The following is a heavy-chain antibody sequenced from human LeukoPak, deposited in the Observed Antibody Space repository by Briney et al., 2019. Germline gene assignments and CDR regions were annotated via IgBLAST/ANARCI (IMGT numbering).Heavy chain of an antibody. D-gene: IGHD5-18*01. CDR2: IYYSGST. CDR3: ARGGYSYGFGFDY. J-gene: IGHJ4*02. V-gene: IGHV4-59*01. CDR1: SGSISSYY. Sequence: SETLSLTCTVSSGSISSYYWSWIRQPPGKGLEWIGYIYYSGSTNYNPSLKSRVTISVDTSKNQFSLKLSSVTAADTAVYYCARGGYSYGFGFDYWGQGTLVTVSS.